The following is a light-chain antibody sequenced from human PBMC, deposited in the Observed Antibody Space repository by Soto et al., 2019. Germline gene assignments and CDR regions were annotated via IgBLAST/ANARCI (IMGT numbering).Light chain of an antibody. J-gene: IGKJ5*01. CDR2: GAS. CDR3: QQYTGPPTT. CDR1: QSVSSSY. Sequence: IGLTQSPGTLSLSPGERATLSCRASQSVSSSYLAWCQQRPGQAPRLLIYGASTRAAGIPDRFSGSGSGTDFTLTITRLEPEDSAVYFCQQYTGPPTTFGQGTRLEN. V-gene: IGKV3-20*01.